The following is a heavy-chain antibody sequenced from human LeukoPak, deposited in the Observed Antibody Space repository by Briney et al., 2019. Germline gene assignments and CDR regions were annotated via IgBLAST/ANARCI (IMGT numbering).Heavy chain of an antibody. V-gene: IGHV3-30-3*01. J-gene: IGHJ4*02. D-gene: IGHD3-10*01. CDR2: IYYDGSKK. Sequence: AGASLRLSCVASGFTFSDYAMHWVRQAPGKGLEWVAVIYYDGSKKYYADSVKGRFTISRDNSKNTLYLQMNSLRAEDTAVYYCAKDHPLLWWGELLSWGQGTLVTVSS. CDR1: GFTFSDYA. CDR3: AKDHPLLWWGELLS.